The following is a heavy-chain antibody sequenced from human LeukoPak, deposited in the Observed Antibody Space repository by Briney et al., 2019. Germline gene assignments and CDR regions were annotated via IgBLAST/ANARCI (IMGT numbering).Heavy chain of an antibody. CDR3: ASRSIAAAGTLDDAFDI. CDR2: IIPIHGIA. CDR1: GGTFSSYA. J-gene: IGHJ3*02. V-gene: IGHV1-69*04. D-gene: IGHD6-13*01. Sequence: SVKVSCKASGGTFSSYAISWVRQAPGQGLEWMGRIIPIHGIANYAQKFQGRVTITADKSTSTAYMELSSLRSEDTAVYYCASRSIAAAGTLDDAFDIWGQGTMVTVSS.